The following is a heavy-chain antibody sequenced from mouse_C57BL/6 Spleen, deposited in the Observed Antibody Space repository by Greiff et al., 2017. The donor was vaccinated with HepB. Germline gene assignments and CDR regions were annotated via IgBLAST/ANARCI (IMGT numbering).Heavy chain of an antibody. CDR2: IDPSDSYT. D-gene: IGHD1-1*01. Sequence: VQLQQPGAELVKPGASVKLSCKASGYTFTSYWMQWVKQRPGQGLEWIGEIDPSDSYTNYNQKFKGKATLTVDTSSSTAYMQLSSLTSEDSAVYYCARPSIRGTVVATDWYFDVWGTGTTVTVSS. CDR1: GYTFTSYW. V-gene: IGHV1-50*01. J-gene: IGHJ1*03. CDR3: ARPSIRGTVVATDWYFDV.